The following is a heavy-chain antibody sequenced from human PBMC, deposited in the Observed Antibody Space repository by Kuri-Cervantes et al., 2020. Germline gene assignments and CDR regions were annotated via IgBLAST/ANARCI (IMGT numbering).Heavy chain of an antibody. CDR3: ARAKQWLRSLDY. Sequence: ESLKISCTVSGYSISSGYYWGWIRQPPGKGLEWIGSIYHSGSTYYNPSLKSRVTISVDTSKNQFSLKLSSVTAADTAVYYCARAKQWLRSLDYWGQGTLVTVSS. V-gene: IGHV4-38-2*02. D-gene: IGHD6-19*01. CDR2: IYHSGST. CDR1: GYSISSGYY. J-gene: IGHJ4*02.